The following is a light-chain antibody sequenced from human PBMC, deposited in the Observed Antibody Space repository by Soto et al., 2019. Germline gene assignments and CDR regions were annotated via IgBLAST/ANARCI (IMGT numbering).Light chain of an antibody. CDR2: KDS. J-gene: IGLJ2*01. CDR3: YSAADNNQ. Sequence: SYELTQPSSVSVSPGQTARITCSGAVLAKKYARWFQQKPGQAPVLVIYKDSERPSGIPERFSGSSSGTTVTLTISGAQVEDEADYYCYSAADNNQLGVGTKVTVL. CDR1: VLAKKY. V-gene: IGLV3-27*01.